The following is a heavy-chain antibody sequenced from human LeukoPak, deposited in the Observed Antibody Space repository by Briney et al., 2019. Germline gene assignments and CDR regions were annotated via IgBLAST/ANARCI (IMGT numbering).Heavy chain of an antibody. V-gene: IGHV4-38-2*02. Sequence: KPSETLSLTCTVSGYSISSGYYWSWIRQPPGKGLEWIGEINHSGSTNYNPSLKSRVTISVDTSKNQFSLKLSSVTAADTAVYYCARAGQWLAYKFDYWGQGTLVTVSS. CDR3: ARAGQWLAYKFDY. CDR1: GYSISSGYY. D-gene: IGHD6-19*01. J-gene: IGHJ4*02. CDR2: INHSGST.